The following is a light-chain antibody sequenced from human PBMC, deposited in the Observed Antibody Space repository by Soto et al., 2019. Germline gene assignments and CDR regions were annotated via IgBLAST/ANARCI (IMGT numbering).Light chain of an antibody. J-gene: IGLJ2*01. Sequence: QSVLTQPPSVSAAPGQKVTISCSGSSSNIGNNYVSWYQQHPGTAPTLLIYDNNKLPSGILDRFSGSKSGTSAALGITGLQTVDEDDYYCGTSDSSLSAVVFGGGTKVTVL. V-gene: IGLV1-51*01. CDR1: SSNIGNNY. CDR3: GTSDSSLSAVV. CDR2: DNN.